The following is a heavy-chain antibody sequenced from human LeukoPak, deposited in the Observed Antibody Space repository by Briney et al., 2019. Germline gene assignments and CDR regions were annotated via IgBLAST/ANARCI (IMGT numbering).Heavy chain of an antibody. Sequence: GGSLRLSCAASGFTFSTYNMNWVRQAPGKGLEWASYISSSSRTIYYADSVKGRFTISRDNAKNSLYLQMNSLRDEDTAVYYCARDDYGPGSYWEWSQGTLVTVSS. V-gene: IGHV3-48*02. CDR3: ARDDYGPGSYWE. CDR2: ISSSSRTI. D-gene: IGHD3-10*01. J-gene: IGHJ4*02. CDR1: GFTFSTYN.